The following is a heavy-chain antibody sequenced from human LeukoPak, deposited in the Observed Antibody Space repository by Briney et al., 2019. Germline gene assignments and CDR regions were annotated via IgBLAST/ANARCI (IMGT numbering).Heavy chain of an antibody. CDR1: GYTFTSYY. V-gene: IGHV1-46*01. CDR2: INPSVGST. Sequence: ASVKVSCKASGYTFTSYYMHWVRQATGQGLEWMGLINPSVGSTSYAQKFQGRVTMTRDMSTSTVYMALSSLSSKDTAAYYSARARYSSGWYYFDYWGQGTLVTVSS. D-gene: IGHD6-19*01. CDR3: ARARYSSGWYYFDY. J-gene: IGHJ4*02.